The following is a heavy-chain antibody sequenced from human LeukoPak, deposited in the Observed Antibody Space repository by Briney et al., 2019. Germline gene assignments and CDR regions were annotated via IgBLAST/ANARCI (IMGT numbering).Heavy chain of an antibody. D-gene: IGHD3-16*01. CDR1: GYSFISYS. J-gene: IGHJ5*02. Sequence: GGPLNISGKRSGYSFISYSFAWVRQMHGKGLEWMRIIYPGDSDTRHSPSFQGQVTISTDKSISTAYLQWSSLKASDTAMYYCARGGAPYNWFDPWGQGTLVTVSS. V-gene: IGHV5-51*01. CDR3: ARGGAPYNWFDP. CDR2: IYPGDSDT.